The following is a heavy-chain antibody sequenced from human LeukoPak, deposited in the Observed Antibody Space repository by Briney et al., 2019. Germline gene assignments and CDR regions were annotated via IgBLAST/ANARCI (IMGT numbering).Heavy chain of an antibody. CDR2: IDWDDDK. CDR1: GFSLRTSGMC. V-gene: IGHV2-70*01. Sequence: RESGPALVKPTQTLTLTCTFSGFSLRTSGMCVSWIRQPPGEALEWLALIDWDDDKYYSTSLKTRLTISKDTSKNQVVLTMTNMDPVDTATYYCARIRYGSGSYHFDYWGQGTLVTVSS. J-gene: IGHJ4*02. D-gene: IGHD3-10*01. CDR3: ARIRYGSGSYHFDY.